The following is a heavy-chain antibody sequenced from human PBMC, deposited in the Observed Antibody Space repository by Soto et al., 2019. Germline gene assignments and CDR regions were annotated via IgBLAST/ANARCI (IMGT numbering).Heavy chain of an antibody. V-gene: IGHV1-46*01. J-gene: IGHJ5*02. D-gene: IGHD2-15*01. CDR3: ARDNSRQTTWWLDP. Sequence: ASVKVSCKASGFTFINYYMYWVRQSPGQGLERMGVINPSGDSTNYAQKFQGRVTITRDTSTSTVYMDLSSLRSEDTAVYYCARDNSRQTTWWLDPWGQGTLVTVSS. CDR1: GFTFINYY. CDR2: INPSGDST.